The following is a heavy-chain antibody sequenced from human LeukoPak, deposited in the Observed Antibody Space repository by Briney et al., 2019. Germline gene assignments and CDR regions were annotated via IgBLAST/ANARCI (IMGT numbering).Heavy chain of an antibody. J-gene: IGHJ5*02. CDR3: ARDLGLTISANWFDP. CDR1: GYSISSGYF. V-gene: IGHV4-38-2*02. D-gene: IGHD3-9*01. Sequence: SVTVSLTCAVSGYSISSGYFWVWIRQPPGKGLQWIGSIYHTGATYYNPSLTSPVTISIDTSKNQFSLELNSVTAADTAVYYCARDLGLTISANWFDPWGQGTLVTVSS. CDR2: IYHTGAT.